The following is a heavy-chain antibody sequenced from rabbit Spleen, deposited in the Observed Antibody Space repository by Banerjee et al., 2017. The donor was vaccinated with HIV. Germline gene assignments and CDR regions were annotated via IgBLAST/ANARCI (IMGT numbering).Heavy chain of an antibody. CDR2: IDPIFGIA. CDR3: VREVAGKFGL. D-gene: IGHD4-1*01. CDR1: GFDFSRYY. J-gene: IGHJ4*01. Sequence: QLVESGGGLVQPGGSLKLSCKASGFDFSRYYMSWVRQAPGKGLEWIGDIDPIFGIAVYASWVNGRFTISSHNAQNTLYLQLNSLTAADTATYFCVREVAGKFGLWGQGTLVTVS. V-gene: IGHV1S7*01.